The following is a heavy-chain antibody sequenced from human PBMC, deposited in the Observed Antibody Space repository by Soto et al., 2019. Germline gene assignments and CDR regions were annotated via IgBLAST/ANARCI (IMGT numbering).Heavy chain of an antibody. CDR1: EGYIISSADC. J-gene: IGHJ4*02. CDR2: IYHSGTT. V-gene: IGHV4-61*08. CDR3: ARDMPYGAGSLAGCDY. Sequence: PSVTQALPWSVAEGYIISSADCWSRIRQPPGKTLEWIGYIYHSGTTTYNPSLKSRVSISVDTSKNQFSLRLTSVIAADTAVYYCARDMPYGAGSLAGCDYLGQGIPVPGSS. D-gene: IGHD3-10*01.